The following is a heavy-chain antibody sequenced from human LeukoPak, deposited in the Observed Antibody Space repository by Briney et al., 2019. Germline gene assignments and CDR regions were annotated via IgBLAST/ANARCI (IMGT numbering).Heavy chain of an antibody. CDR2: IIPILGIA. Sequence: GASVKVSCKASGGTFSSYAISWVRQAPGQGLEWMGRIIPILGIANYAQKFQGRVTITADKSTSTAYMELSSLRSEDTAVYYCARGAAPGSRAFDIWGQGTMVTVSS. V-gene: IGHV1-69*04. CDR3: ARGAAPGSRAFDI. D-gene: IGHD2-15*01. CDR1: GGTFSSYA. J-gene: IGHJ3*02.